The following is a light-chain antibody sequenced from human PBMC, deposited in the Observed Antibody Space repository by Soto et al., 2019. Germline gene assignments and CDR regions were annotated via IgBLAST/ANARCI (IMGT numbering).Light chain of an antibody. CDR2: EVS. CDR3: SSYSISTAYL. Sequence: LTQPASVSGSPGQSITISCTGTSIDVGGYDYVSWYQLHPGKAPKLMVFEVSNRPSGVSYRFSGSKSGNTASLTISGLQAEDEADYFCSSYSISTAYLFXTGTKVTVL. V-gene: IGLV2-14*01. CDR1: SIDVGGYDY. J-gene: IGLJ1*01.